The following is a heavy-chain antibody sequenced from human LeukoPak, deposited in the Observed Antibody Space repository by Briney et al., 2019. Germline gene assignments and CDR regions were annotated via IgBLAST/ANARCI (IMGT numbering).Heavy chain of an antibody. J-gene: IGHJ6*03. CDR3: ASGSGSYRTPYSYMDV. D-gene: IGHD3-10*01. CDR2: IYSGGST. Sequence: PGGSLRLSCVASGFTVSSNYMSWVREAPGKGLEWVSVIYSGGSTHYADSVKGRFTIPRDNSKNTLYLQMNSLRAEDTAVYYCASGSGSYRTPYSYMDVWGTGTTVTVS. V-gene: IGHV3-53*01. CDR1: GFTVSSNY.